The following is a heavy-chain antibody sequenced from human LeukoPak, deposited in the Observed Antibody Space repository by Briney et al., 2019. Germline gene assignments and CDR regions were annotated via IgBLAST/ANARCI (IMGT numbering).Heavy chain of an antibody. V-gene: IGHV3-73*01. Sequence: GSLKLSFAASGFSFRGSSMPWVRQASGKGLEWVGRIRSKTGSYATAYAASVSGRFTISRDDSKNTAYLQMNSLKSEDTAVYYCTRWSDAFDIWGLGTMVTVSS. CDR2: IRSKTGSYAT. CDR3: TRWSDAFDI. J-gene: IGHJ3*02. CDR1: GFSFRGSS. D-gene: IGHD2-15*01.